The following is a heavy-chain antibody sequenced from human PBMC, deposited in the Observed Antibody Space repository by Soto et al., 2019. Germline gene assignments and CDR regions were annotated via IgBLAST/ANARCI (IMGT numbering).Heavy chain of an antibody. V-gene: IGHV1-18*01. CDR2: ISAYNGNT. J-gene: IGHJ6*04. CDR3: ARVIGYYYHMDV. Sequence: GASVKVSCKASGYTFTTYDLSWVRQAHGQGLEWMGWISAYNGNTNYAQNLQGRVTMTTDTSTSTAYMELRSLRSDDTAVYYCARVIGYYYHMDVWGKGTTVTVFS. CDR1: GYTFTTYD. D-gene: IGHD3-22*01.